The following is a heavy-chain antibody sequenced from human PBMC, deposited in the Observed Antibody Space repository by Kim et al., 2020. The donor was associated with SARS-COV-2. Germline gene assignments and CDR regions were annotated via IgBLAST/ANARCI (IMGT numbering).Heavy chain of an antibody. CDR1: GFTFSDFY. CDR3: ARDFCGPGSYYINYYGMDV. V-gene: IGHV3-11*01. D-gene: IGHD3-10*01. J-gene: IGHJ6*02. Sequence: GGSLRLSCAASGFTFSDFYMSWIRQAPGKGLEWVSYISGSGSTIYYADSVKGRFTISRDNAKNSLYLQMNSLRAEDTAVYYCARDFCGPGSYYINYYGMDVWGQGTTVTVSS. CDR2: ISGSGSTI.